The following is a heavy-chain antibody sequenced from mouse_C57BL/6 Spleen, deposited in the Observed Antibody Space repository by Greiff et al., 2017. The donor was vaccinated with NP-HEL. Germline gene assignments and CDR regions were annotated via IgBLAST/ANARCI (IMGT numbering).Heavy chain of an antibody. J-gene: IGHJ4*01. CDR1: GYTFTSYW. CDR2: IYPGSGST. CDR3: SKGGYGNYNAMDY. D-gene: IGHD2-10*02. V-gene: IGHV1-55*01. Sequence: LQQPGAELVKPGASVKMSCKASGYTFTSYWITWVKQRPGQGLEWIGDIYPGSGSTNYNEKFKSKATLTVDTSSSTAYMQLSSLTSEDSAVYYCSKGGYGNYNAMDYWGQGTSVTVSS.